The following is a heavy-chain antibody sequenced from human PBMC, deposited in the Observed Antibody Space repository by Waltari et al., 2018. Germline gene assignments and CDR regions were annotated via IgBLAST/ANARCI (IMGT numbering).Heavy chain of an antibody. CDR1: GFTVSRNY. J-gene: IGHJ4*02. Sequence: EVQLVESGGGLIQPGGSLRLSCAASGFTVSRNYMSWVRQAPGKGLEGVPVSYSGGSTYYVDSVKGRFTISRDNSKNTLYLHMNSLRAEDTAVYYCARYLTGLFDYWGQGTLVTVSS. CDR3: ARYLTGLFDY. CDR2: SYSGGST. V-gene: IGHV3-53*01. D-gene: IGHD7-27*01.